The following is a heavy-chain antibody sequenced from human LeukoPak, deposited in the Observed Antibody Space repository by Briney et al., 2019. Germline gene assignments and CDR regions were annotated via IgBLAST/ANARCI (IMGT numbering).Heavy chain of an antibody. CDR2: IKQDGSEK. CDR3: ARKGILQLATVIDY. Sequence: GGSLRLSCAASGFTFSSYAMHWVRQAPGKGLEWVANIKQDGSEKYYVDSVKGRFTISRDNAKNSLYLQMNSLRAEDTAVYYCARKGILQLATVIDYWGQGTLVTVSS. V-gene: IGHV3-7*01. D-gene: IGHD5-24*01. CDR1: GFTFSSYA. J-gene: IGHJ4*02.